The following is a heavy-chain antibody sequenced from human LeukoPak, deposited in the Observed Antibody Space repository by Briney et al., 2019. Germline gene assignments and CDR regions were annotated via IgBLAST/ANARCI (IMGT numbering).Heavy chain of an antibody. CDR3: ARVEGNIVTTTEGYFDY. V-gene: IGHV3-21*01. CDR1: GFTFSSYG. J-gene: IGHJ4*02. D-gene: IGHD5-12*01. Sequence: GGSLRLSCAASGFTFSSYGMDWVRQAPGKGLEWVSSISTSSSYIYYADSMKGRFTISRDNAKNSLYLQMNSLRAEHTAVYYCARVEGNIVTTTEGYFDYWGQGTLVTVSS. CDR2: ISTSSSYI.